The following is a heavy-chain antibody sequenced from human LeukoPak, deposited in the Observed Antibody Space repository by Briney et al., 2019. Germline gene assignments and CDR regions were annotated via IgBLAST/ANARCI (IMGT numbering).Heavy chain of an antibody. J-gene: IGHJ4*02. Sequence: KPSETLSLTCTVSGSSISSYYWSWIRPSPREGVEWIGYTHNSGRTNYNPSLKSRDTAFVDTSKNQVSLRLSSVTAADTAVYYCARHGTISSESYFDYWGQGALVTVSS. CDR1: GSSISSYY. D-gene: IGHD1-14*01. CDR2: THNSGRT. CDR3: ARHGTISSESYFDY. V-gene: IGHV4-59*08.